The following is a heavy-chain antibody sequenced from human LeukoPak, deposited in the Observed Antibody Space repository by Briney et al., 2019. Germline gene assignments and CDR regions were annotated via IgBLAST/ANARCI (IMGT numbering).Heavy chain of an antibody. J-gene: IGHJ5*02. CDR3: AKGGWFDP. Sequence: GGSLRLSCAASGFTFSSYGMHWVRQAPGKGLEWVAVISYDGSNKYYADSVKGRFTISRDNSKNTLYLQMNSLRAEDTAVYYCAKGGWFDPWGQGTLVTVSS. CDR1: GFTFSSYG. CDR2: ISYDGSNK. V-gene: IGHV3-30*18.